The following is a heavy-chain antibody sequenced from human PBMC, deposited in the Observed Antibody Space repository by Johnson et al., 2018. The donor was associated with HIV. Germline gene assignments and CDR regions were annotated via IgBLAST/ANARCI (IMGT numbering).Heavy chain of an antibody. Sequence: VQLVESGGGVVQPGGSLRLSCAASGVIFSSYGMHWVRQAPGKGLEWVALIWNDGSDKYYADSVKGRFTISRDNSRNTLYLQMNSLRAEDTAVYYCAKDRTIHDAFDIWGQGTMVTVSS. CDR3: AKDRTIHDAFDI. V-gene: IGHV3-33*06. D-gene: IGHD5-18*01. J-gene: IGHJ3*02. CDR2: IWNDGSDK. CDR1: GVIFSSYG.